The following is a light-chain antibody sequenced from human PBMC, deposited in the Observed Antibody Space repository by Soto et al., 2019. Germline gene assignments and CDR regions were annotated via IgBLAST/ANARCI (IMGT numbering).Light chain of an antibody. CDR3: SSYTSSSTQV. V-gene: IGLV2-14*01. CDR1: SSDVGGYNY. Sequence: QSALTQHASVSGSPGQSITISCTGTSSDVGGYNYVSWYQQHPGKVPKLMIYDVSNRPSGVSNRFSGSKSGNTASLTISGLQAEDEADYYCSSYTSSSTQVFGGGTKLTVL. CDR2: DVS. J-gene: IGLJ3*02.